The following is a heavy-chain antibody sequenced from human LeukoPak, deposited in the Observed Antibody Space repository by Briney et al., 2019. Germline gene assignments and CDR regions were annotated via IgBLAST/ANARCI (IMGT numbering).Heavy chain of an antibody. D-gene: IGHD1/OR15-1a*01. CDR2: ISSSSSYI. V-gene: IGHV3-21*01. Sequence: PGGSLRLSCAASGFTFSSYSMNWVRQAPGKGLEWVSSISSSSSYIYYADSVKGRFTISRDNAKNSLYLQMNSLRAEDTAVYYCARETSSLYYYGMDVWGQGTTVTVSS. CDR1: GFTFSSYS. CDR3: ARETSSLYYYGMDV. J-gene: IGHJ6*02.